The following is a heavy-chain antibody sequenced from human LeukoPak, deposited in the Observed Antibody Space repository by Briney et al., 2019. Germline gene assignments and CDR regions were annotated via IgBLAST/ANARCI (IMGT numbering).Heavy chain of an antibody. CDR2: IYNRGST. Sequence: SETLSLTCTVSGGSISSYYWSWIRQPPGKGLEWIGDIYNRGSTNYNPSLKSRVTISVDKSKNQFSLKLSSVTAADTAVYYCARVPEGAVFDYWGQGTLVTVSS. CDR1: GGSISSYY. CDR3: ARVPEGAVFDY. V-gene: IGHV4-59*12. D-gene: IGHD4-11*01. J-gene: IGHJ4*02.